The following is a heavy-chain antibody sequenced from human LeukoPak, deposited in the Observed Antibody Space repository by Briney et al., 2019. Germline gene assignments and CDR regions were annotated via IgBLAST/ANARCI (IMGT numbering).Heavy chain of an antibody. D-gene: IGHD2-15*01. J-gene: IGHJ4*02. CDR3: AKDLDRYCSGGSCYADY. V-gene: IGHV3-30*02. CDR1: GFTFSSYG. CDR2: IRYDGSNK. Sequence: GGSLRLSCAASGFTFSSYGMHWVRQAPGKGLEWVAFIRYDGSNKYYADSVKGRFTISRDNSKNTLYLQMNSRRAEDTAVYYCAKDLDRYCSGGSCYADYWGQGTLVTVSS.